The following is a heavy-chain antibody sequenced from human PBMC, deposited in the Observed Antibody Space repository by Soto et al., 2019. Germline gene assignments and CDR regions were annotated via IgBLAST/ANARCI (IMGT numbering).Heavy chain of an antibody. CDR2: IYYSGST. CDR3: ARGGYGGYSYYFDY. CDR1: SGSISSSSYY. D-gene: IGHD4-17*01. V-gene: IGHV4-39*01. Sequence: SETLSLTCTVSSGSISSSSYYWGWIRQPPGKGLEWIGSIYYSGSTYYNPSLKSRVTISVDTSKNQFSLKLSSVTAADTAVYYCARGGYGGYSYYFDYWGQGTLVTVSS. J-gene: IGHJ4*02.